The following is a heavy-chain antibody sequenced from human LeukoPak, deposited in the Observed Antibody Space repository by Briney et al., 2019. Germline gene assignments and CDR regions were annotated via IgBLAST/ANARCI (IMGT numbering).Heavy chain of an antibody. CDR3: ARVLLYCSGGSCYPTNLDY. CDR2: ISDNGAVT. CDR1: GFTFSTYW. J-gene: IGHJ4*02. D-gene: IGHD2-15*01. V-gene: IGHV3-21*01. Sequence: GGSLRLSCAASGFTFSTYWMTWVRQAPGKGLEWVSVISDNGAVTFYGDSVKGRFTISRDNAKNSLYLQMNSLRAEDTAVYYCARVLLYCSGGSCYPTNLDYWGQGTLVTVSS.